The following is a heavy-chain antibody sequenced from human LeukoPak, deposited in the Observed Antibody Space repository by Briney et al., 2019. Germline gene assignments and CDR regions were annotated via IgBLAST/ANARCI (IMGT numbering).Heavy chain of an antibody. V-gene: IGHV3-7*01. D-gene: IGHD6-19*01. CDR3: ARDGLAVAPGPLVDY. CDR2: INSDGSEG. J-gene: IGHJ4*02. CDR1: GFTFSGFW. Sequence: GGSLRLSCAVSGFTFSGFWMSWSRQAPGKGLEWVASINSDGSEGYYADVVKGRFTISRDNAQNTLYLQMNSLRAEDSAVYYCARDGLAVAPGPLVDYWGQGTLVAVSS.